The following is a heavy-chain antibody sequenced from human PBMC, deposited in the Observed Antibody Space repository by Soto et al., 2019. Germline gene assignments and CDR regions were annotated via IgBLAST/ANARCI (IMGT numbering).Heavy chain of an antibody. D-gene: IGHD1-1*01. CDR1: GFTFSSYG. Sequence: GGSLRLSCAASGFTFSSYGMHWVRQAPGKGLEWVAVISYDGSNKYYADSVKGRFTISRDNAKNTLYLQMNSLRAEDTAVYYCARGNLVDFWGQGTLVTVSS. J-gene: IGHJ1*01. CDR3: ARGNLVDF. CDR2: ISYDGSNK. V-gene: IGHV3-30*03.